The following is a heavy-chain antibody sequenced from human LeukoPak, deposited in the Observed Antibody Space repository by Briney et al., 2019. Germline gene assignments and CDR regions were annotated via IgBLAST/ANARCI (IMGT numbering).Heavy chain of an antibody. Sequence: SETLSLTCAVYGGSFSGYYWSWIRQPPGKGLEWIGEINHSGSTNYNPSLKSRVTISVDTSKNQFSLKLSSVTAADTAVYYCAGTYLSPTALVGWFDPWGQGTLVTVSS. CDR1: GGSFSGYY. CDR3: AGTYLSPTALVGWFDP. CDR2: INHSGST. V-gene: IGHV4-34*01. D-gene: IGHD4-11*01. J-gene: IGHJ5*02.